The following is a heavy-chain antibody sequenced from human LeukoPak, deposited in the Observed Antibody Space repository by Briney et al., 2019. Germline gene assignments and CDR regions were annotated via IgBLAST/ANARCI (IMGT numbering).Heavy chain of an antibody. CDR3: ARDWAVIHYFDY. J-gene: IGHJ4*02. Sequence: SVKVSCKASGGTFSSYAISWVRQAPGQGLEWMGRIIPILGIANYAQEFQGRVTITADKSTSTAYMELSSLRSEDTAVYYCARDWAVIHYFDYWGQGTLVTVSS. V-gene: IGHV1-69*04. CDR1: GGTFSSYA. CDR2: IIPILGIA. D-gene: IGHD2-21*01.